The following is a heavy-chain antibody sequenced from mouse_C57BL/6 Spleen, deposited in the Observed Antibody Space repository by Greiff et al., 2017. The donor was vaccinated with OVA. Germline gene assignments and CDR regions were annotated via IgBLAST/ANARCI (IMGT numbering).Heavy chain of an antibody. J-gene: IGHJ4*01. CDR1: GYTFTSYW. D-gene: IGHD3-3*01. CDR3: ARGDLAMDY. Sequence: QVQLKQPGAELVRPGSSVKLSCKASGYTFTSYWMDWVKQRPGQGLEWIGNIYPSDSETHYNQKFKDKATLTVDKSSSTAYMQLSSLTSEDSAVYYCARGDLAMDYWGQGTSVTVSS. CDR2: IYPSDSET. V-gene: IGHV1-61*01.